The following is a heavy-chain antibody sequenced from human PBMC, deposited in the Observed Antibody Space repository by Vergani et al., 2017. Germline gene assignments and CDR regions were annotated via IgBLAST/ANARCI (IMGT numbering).Heavy chain of an antibody. CDR1: GGSISSYY. Sequence: QVQLQESGPGLVKPSETLSLTCTVSGGSISSYYWSWIRQPPGKGLEWIGYIYYSGSTNYNPSLKSRVTISVDTSKNQFSLKLSSVTAADTAVYYCASGPQSCVDYYDRQYEYYCYYYVDVWGKGTTVTVSS. J-gene: IGHJ6*03. D-gene: IGHD3-22*01. CDR2: IYYSGST. V-gene: IGHV4-59*01. CDR3: ASGPQSCVDYYDRQYEYYCYYYVDV.